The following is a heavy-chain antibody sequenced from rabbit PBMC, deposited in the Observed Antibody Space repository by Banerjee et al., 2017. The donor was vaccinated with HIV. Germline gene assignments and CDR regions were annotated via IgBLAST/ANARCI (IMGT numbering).Heavy chain of an antibody. D-gene: IGHD8-1*01. V-gene: IGHV1S45*01. CDR1: GFDFSSYYY. CDR3: ASSSYYRGYFNL. CDR2: IYTSSGST. J-gene: IGHJ4*01. Sequence: QEQLEESGGDLVKPEGSLTLTCKASGFDFSSYYYMCWVRQAPGKGLEWIACIYTSSGSTYYATWAKGRFTISKTSSTTVTLQMTSLTAADTATYFCASSSYYRGYFNLWGPGTLVTVS.